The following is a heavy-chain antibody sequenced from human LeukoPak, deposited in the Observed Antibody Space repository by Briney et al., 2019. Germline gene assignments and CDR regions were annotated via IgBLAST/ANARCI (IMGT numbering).Heavy chain of an antibody. CDR2: INHSGST. D-gene: IGHD3-3*01. J-gene: IGHJ6*03. CDR1: GGSFSGYY. V-gene: IGHV4-34*01. Sequence: SETLSLTCAVYGGSFSGYYWSWIRQPPGKGLEWIGEINHSGSTNYNPSLKSRVTISVDTSKNQFSLKLSSVTAADTAVYYCARVPRRITIFGVVIAQPYYYMDVWGKGTTVTVSS. CDR3: ARVPRRITIFGVVIAQPYYYMDV.